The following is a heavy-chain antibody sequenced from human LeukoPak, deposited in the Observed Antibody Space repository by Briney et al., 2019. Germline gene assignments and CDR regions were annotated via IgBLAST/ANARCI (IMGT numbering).Heavy chain of an antibody. CDR2: ISSSGSTI. V-gene: IGHV3-48*03. CDR3: ARESGGNTPYYFDY. J-gene: IGHJ4*02. Sequence: GGSPRLSCAASGFTFSSYEMNWVRQAPGKGLEWVSYISSSGSTIYYADSVKGRFTISRDNAKNTLYLQMNSLRTEDTAVYYCARESGGNTPYYFDYWGQGTLVTVSS. D-gene: IGHD2-2*02. CDR1: GFTFSSYE.